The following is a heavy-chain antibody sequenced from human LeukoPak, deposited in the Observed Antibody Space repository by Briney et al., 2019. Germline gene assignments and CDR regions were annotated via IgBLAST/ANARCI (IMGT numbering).Heavy chain of an antibody. CDR2: INHSGSI. CDR1: GGSFSGYY. Sequence: KPSETLSLTCAVYGGSFSGYYWSWIRQPPGKGLEWIGEINHSGSINYNPSLKSRVTISVDTSKNQFSLKLSSVTAADTAVYYCARGYSGGSFFDPWGQGTLVTVSS. CDR3: ARGYSGGSFFDP. D-gene: IGHD2-15*01. V-gene: IGHV4-34*01. J-gene: IGHJ5*02.